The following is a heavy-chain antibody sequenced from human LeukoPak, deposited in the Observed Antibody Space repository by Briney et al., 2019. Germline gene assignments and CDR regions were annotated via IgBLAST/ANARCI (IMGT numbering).Heavy chain of an antibody. D-gene: IGHD5-18*01. CDR2: ISSSSSTM. CDR3: GCDGYNFVGWFNP. CDR1: GFTFSSYS. J-gene: IGHJ5*02. V-gene: IGHV3-48*01. Sequence: PGGSLRLSCAASGFTFSSYSMNWVRQAPGKGLEWVSYISSSSSTMYYADSVKGRFTISRDNSKNTLYLQMNSLRAEDSAVYYCGCDGYNFVGWFNPWGQGTLVTVSS.